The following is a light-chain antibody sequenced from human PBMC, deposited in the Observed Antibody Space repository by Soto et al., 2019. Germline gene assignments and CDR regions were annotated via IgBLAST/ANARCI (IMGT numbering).Light chain of an antibody. CDR2: DNG. V-gene: IGLV1-51*01. CDR1: SSNIESNY. Sequence: QSVLTQPPSVSAAPGQKVTFSCSGSSSNIESNYVSWYQQLPGTAPKLLIYDNGKRPSGIPDRFSGSQSGTSATLGITGLQTGDEADYYCGTWDNSLSAVFGGGTKLTVL. CDR3: GTWDNSLSAV. J-gene: IGLJ2*01.